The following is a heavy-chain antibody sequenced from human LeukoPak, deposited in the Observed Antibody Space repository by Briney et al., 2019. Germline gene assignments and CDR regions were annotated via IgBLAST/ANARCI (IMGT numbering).Heavy chain of an antibody. D-gene: IGHD2-21*01. CDR3: AKTPPSVFPDWFDP. J-gene: IGHJ5*02. Sequence: SETLSLTCTVSGGSISSSSYYWGWIRQPPGKGLEWIGSIYYSGSTYYNPSLKSRVTISVDTSKNQFSLKLSSVTAADTAVYYCAKTPPSVFPDWFDPWGRGTLVTVSS. CDR2: IYYSGST. CDR1: GGSISSSSYY. V-gene: IGHV4-39*07.